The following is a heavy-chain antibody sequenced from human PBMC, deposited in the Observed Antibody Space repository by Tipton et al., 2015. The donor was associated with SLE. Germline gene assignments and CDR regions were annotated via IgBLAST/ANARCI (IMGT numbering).Heavy chain of an antibody. CDR2: IYYSGGT. CDR1: GGSISSGGYY. CDR3: ASVPKRGSTWHAEYFQH. D-gene: IGHD6-13*01. J-gene: IGHJ1*01. Sequence: TLSLTCTVSGGSISSGGYYWSWIRQHPGKGLEWIGYIYYSGGTYYNPSLKSRVTISVDTSKNQFSLKLSSVTAADTAVYYCASVPKRGSTWHAEYFQHWGPGTLVTVSS. V-gene: IGHV4-31*03.